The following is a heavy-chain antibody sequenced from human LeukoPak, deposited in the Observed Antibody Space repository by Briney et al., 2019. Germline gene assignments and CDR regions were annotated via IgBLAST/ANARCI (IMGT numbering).Heavy chain of an antibody. CDR1: GGSISSYY. V-gene: IGHV4-59*12. CDR3: ARLYPVALYYYYYMDV. D-gene: IGHD5/OR15-5a*01. Sequence: KTSETLSLTCTVSGGSISSYYWSWIRQPPGKGLEWIGYIYYSGSTNYNPSLKSRVTISVDTSKNQFSLKLSSVTAADTAVYYCARLYPVALYYYYYMDVWGKGTTVTISS. J-gene: IGHJ6*03. CDR2: IYYSGST.